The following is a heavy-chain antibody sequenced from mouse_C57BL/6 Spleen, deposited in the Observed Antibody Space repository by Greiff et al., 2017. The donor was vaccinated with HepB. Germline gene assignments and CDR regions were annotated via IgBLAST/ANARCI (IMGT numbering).Heavy chain of an antibody. V-gene: IGHV6-3*01. CDR3: TGRSQATTFFDY. CDR2: IRLKSDNYAT. D-gene: IGHD3-2*02. Sequence: EVMLVESGGGLVQPGGSMKLSCVASGFTFSNYWMNWVRQSPEKGLEWVAQIRLKSDNYATHYAESVKGRFTISRDDSKSSVYLQMNNLRAEDTGIYYCTGRSQATTFFDYWGQGTTLTVSS. CDR1: GFTFSNYW. J-gene: IGHJ2*01.